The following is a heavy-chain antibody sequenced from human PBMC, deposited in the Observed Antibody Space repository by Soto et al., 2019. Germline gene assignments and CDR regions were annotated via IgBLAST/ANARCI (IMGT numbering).Heavy chain of an antibody. Sequence: GASVKVSCKASGYTFTSYYMHWVRRAPGQGLEWMGIINPSGGSTSYAQKFQGRVTMTRDTSTSTVYMELSSLRSEDTAVYYCATRGSKTMVRGVTEFYYYYGMDVWGQGTTVTVSS. D-gene: IGHD3-10*01. V-gene: IGHV1-46*01. CDR2: INPSGGST. CDR3: ATRGSKTMVRGVTEFYYYYGMDV. CDR1: GYTFTSYY. J-gene: IGHJ6*02.